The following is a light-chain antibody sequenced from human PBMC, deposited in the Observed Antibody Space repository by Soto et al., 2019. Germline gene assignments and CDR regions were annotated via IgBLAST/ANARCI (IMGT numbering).Light chain of an antibody. V-gene: IGLV1-40*01. CDR1: SSNIGSYYD. Sequence: QSVLTQPPSVSEAPGQRVTIPCTGSSSNIGSYYDVHWYQQLPGTAPKLLIYGDNHRPSGVPDRFSGSKSGTSASLAITGLQAEDEADYYCQSYDSSLSHVVFGGGTKVTVL. CDR2: GDN. J-gene: IGLJ2*01. CDR3: QSYDSSLSHVV.